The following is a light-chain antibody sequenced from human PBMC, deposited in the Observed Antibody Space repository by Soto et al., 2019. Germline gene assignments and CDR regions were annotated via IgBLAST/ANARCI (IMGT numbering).Light chain of an antibody. J-gene: IGKJ2*01. Sequence: DIQMTQSPSTLSASVGDRVTITCRASQSISSWLAWYQQKPGKAPKLLIYDASSLESGVPSRFSGSGSGTEFTFTISSLQPDDFATYYCQQYNSYSPRTFGQGTKLEIK. CDR1: QSISSW. CDR3: QQYNSYSPRT. V-gene: IGKV1-5*01. CDR2: DAS.